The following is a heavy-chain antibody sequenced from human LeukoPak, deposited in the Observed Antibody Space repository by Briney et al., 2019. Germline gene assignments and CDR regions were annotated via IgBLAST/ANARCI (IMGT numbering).Heavy chain of an antibody. Sequence: GASLEISFKGSGCSFTSYWIGWVRPVPGKGLEWVGIIYPGDSDTRYSPSFQGQVTISVDRSISTAYLQWSTLKASDTAMYYCARHTSPDGGQYYYDSSGYYNAIMDWGQGTLVTVSS. D-gene: IGHD3-22*01. J-gene: IGHJ4*02. CDR2: IYPGDSDT. V-gene: IGHV5-51*01. CDR3: ARHTSPDGGQYYYDSSGYYNAIMD. CDR1: GCSFTSYW.